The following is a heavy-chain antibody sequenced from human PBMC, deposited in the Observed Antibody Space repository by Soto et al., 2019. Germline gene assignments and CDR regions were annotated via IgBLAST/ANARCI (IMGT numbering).Heavy chain of an antibody. J-gene: IGHJ4*02. D-gene: IGHD1-26*01. CDR1: GFTFSSYA. Sequence: PGGSLRLSCAASGFTFSSYAMSWVRQAPGKGLEWVSAISGSGGSTYYADSVKGRFTISRDNSKNTLYLQMNSLRAEDTAVYYCSKDLGATRDEYYWGQGTLVTVSS. V-gene: IGHV3-23*01. CDR2: ISGSGGST. CDR3: SKDLGATRDEYY.